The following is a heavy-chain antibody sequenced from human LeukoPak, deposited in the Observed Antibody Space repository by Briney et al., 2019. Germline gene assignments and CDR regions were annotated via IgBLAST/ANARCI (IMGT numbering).Heavy chain of an antibody. D-gene: IGHD3-10*01. J-gene: IGHJ4*02. CDR1: GFTFSSYA. V-gene: IGHV3-53*01. CDR2: IYSGGST. CDR3: ARVGGRYGSGSYDY. Sequence: GGSLRLSCAASGFTFSSYAMSWVRQAPGKGLEWVSVIYSGGSTYYADSVKGRFTISRDNSKNTLYLQMNSLRAEDTAVYYCARVGGRYGSGSYDYWGQGTLVTVSS.